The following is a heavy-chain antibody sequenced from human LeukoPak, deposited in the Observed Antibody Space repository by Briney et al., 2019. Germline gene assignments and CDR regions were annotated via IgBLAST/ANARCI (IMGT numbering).Heavy chain of an antibody. Sequence: GGSLRLSCAASGFTVSSNYMSWVRQAPGKGLEWVSVIYSGGSTYYSDSVKGGFTISRDNSKNTLYLQMNSLRAEDTAVYYCARDRGYYDSSGYITLGAFDIWGQGTMVIVSS. CDR3: ARDRGYYDSSGYITLGAFDI. CDR2: IYSGGST. D-gene: IGHD3-22*01. J-gene: IGHJ3*02. CDR1: GFTVSSNY. V-gene: IGHV3-53*01.